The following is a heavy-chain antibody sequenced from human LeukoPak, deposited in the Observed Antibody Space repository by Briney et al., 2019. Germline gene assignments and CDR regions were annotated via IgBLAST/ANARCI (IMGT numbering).Heavy chain of an antibody. D-gene: IGHD5-24*01. CDR3: VRVKESIAELPHSVY. V-gene: IGHV3-48*01. Sequence: DSVKGRFTISRDNAKKSVYLQMNSLRVEDAAIYYCVRVKESIAELPHSVYWGQGVLVTVSS. J-gene: IGHJ4*02.